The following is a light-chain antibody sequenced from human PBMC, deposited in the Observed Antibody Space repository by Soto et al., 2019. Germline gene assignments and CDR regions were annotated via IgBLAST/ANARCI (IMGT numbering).Light chain of an antibody. J-gene: IGKJ1*01. CDR3: RQYNTWPPVWT. Sequence: MVMTQSPPTRAACPGEKGIHSGRAIQSVSSNLAWYQQKPGQAPRLLIYGASTRATGIPARFSGSGSGREFTPTSSSLQADEFAVYYCRQYNTWPPVWTFGEGTKVDI. CDR2: GAS. V-gene: IGKV3-15*01. CDR1: QSVSSN.